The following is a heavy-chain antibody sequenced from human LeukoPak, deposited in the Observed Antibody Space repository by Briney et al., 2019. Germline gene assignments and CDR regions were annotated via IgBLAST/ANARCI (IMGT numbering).Heavy chain of an antibody. CDR2: ISSSGDPI. CDR3: AREGTTIDAFEI. CDR1: GFTFKNYD. V-gene: IGHV3-48*03. D-gene: IGHD1-14*01. Sequence: AGGSLRLSCASSGFTFKNYDINWVRQAPGKGLEWVSYISSSGDPIYYADSVRGRFTISRDNAKNSLYLQMDSLRVDDTAVYYCAREGTTIDAFEIWGQGTLVTVS. J-gene: IGHJ3*02.